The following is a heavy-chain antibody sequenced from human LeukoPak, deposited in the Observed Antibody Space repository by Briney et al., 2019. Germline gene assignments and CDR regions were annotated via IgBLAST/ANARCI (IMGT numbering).Heavy chain of an antibody. D-gene: IGHD1-26*01. CDR3: ARDRLTFSGSQYYFDY. CDR2: IRYDGGNK. CDR1: GFTFSNYG. J-gene: IGHJ4*02. V-gene: IGHV3-30*02. Sequence: GGSLRLSCAASGFTFSNYGLHWVRQAPGKGLEWVAFIRYDGGNKYFADSVKGRFTISRDNSKNTLYLQMNSLRAEDTAVYYCARDRLTFSGSQYYFDYWGQGTLVTVSS.